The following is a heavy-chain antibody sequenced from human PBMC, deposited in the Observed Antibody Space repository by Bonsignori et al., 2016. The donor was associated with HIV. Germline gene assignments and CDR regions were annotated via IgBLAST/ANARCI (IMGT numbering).Heavy chain of an antibody. Sequence: WVRQAPGQGLEWMGWMNPNSGNTGYAQKFQGRVTMTRNTSISTAYMELSSLRSEDTAVYYCARHEEGYSSSWFNYYYYYMDVWGKGTTVTVSS. CDR3: ARHEEGYSSSWFNYYYYYMDV. J-gene: IGHJ6*03. V-gene: IGHV1-8*01. D-gene: IGHD6-13*01. CDR2: MNPNSGNT.